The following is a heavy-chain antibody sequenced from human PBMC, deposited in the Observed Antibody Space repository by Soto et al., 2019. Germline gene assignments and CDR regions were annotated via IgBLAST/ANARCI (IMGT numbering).Heavy chain of an antibody. CDR3: AKAKAVAPFQH. CDR2: IAYDGSNK. J-gene: IGHJ1*01. V-gene: IGHV3-30*18. CDR1: GFTFSSYG. D-gene: IGHD2-15*01. Sequence: QVQLVESGGGVVQPGRALRLSCAASGFTFSSYGMHWVRQAPGKGLEWVAVIAYDGSNKYYADSVKGRFTISRDNSKNTLYLPMNSLRAEDTAVYYCAKAKAVAPFQHWGQGTLVTVSS.